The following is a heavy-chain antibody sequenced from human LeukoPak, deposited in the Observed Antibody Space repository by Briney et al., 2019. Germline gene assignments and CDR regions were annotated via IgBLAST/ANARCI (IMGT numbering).Heavy chain of an antibody. CDR2: INSDGRST. CDR1: GFTFRNYW. CDR3: ARETWGMAVET. V-gene: IGHV3-74*01. J-gene: IGHJ5*02. Sequence: GGSLRLSCAASGFTFRNYWMHWVRQAPGKGLVWVSRINSDGRSTGYADSVKGRFTISRDNARSTVFLQMNSLTAEDTGVYYCARETWGMAVETWGQGSLVAVSS. D-gene: IGHD6-19*01.